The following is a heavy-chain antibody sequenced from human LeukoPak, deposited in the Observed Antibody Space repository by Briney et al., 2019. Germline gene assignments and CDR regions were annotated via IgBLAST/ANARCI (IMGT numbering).Heavy chain of an antibody. CDR2: IYYSGST. CDR1: GGSISSSTYY. V-gene: IGHV4-39*01. CDR3: ARGAYYYGSGRDYFDY. D-gene: IGHD3-10*01. J-gene: IGHJ4*02. Sequence: PSETLSLTCTVSGGSISSSTYYWGWIRQSPGKGLEWIGSIYYSGSTHYNPSLKSRVTISVDTSKNQFSLKLRSVTAADTAVYYCARGAYYYGSGRDYFDYWGQGTLVTVSS.